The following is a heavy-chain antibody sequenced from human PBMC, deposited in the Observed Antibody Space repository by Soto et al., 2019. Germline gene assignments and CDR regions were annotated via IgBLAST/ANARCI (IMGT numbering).Heavy chain of an antibody. Sequence: QVQLVQSGAEVKKPGASVRVSCKASGYTFTSYYIHWVRQAPGQGPEWMGMISTSSGGTDYAQKFQGRVTMTWDTSTSTVYMELSSLRSEDTAVYFCTRSIITTAGTDAFDLWGQGTLVTVSS. CDR2: ISTSSGGT. CDR1: GYTFTSYY. J-gene: IGHJ3*01. CDR3: TRSIITTAGTDAFDL. V-gene: IGHV1-46*03. D-gene: IGHD6-13*01.